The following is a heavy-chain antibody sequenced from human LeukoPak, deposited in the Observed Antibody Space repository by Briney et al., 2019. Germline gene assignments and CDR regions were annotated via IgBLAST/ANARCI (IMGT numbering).Heavy chain of an antibody. D-gene: IGHD5-12*01. Sequence: PGGSLRLSCAASGITFSRYWMHWVRQAPGKGLVWVSRIKSDGSDTTYADSVKGRFTISRDNAKKTLDLQMNSLRAEDTAVYYCARLPGYSGYDLSAFDIWGQGTMVTVSS. CDR2: IKSDGSDT. CDR3: ARLPGYSGYDLSAFDI. V-gene: IGHV3-74*01. CDR1: GITFSRYW. J-gene: IGHJ3*02.